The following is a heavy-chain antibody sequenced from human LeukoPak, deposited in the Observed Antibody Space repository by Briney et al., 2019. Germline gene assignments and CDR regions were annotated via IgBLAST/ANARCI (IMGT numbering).Heavy chain of an antibody. CDR1: SASINSSPYF. CDR3: ARARSGKWGFDY. D-gene: IGHD1-26*01. Sequence: SETLSLICTVSSASINSSPYFWAWIRQSPGKGLGWIASISYSGTTYYNPSLKSRVTISVDTSKNQFSLKLSSVTAADTAVYYCARARSGKWGFDYWGQGTLVTVSS. V-gene: IGHV4-39*07. J-gene: IGHJ4*02. CDR2: ISYSGTT.